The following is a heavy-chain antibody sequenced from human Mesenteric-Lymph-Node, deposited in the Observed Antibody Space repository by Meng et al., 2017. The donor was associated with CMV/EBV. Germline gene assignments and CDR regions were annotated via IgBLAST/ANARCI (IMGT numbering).Heavy chain of an antibody. J-gene: IGHJ4*02. CDR3: ARGRYSGSYYPYFDY. D-gene: IGHD1-26*01. CDR1: GFTFSSYS. Sequence: GESLKISCAASGFTFSSYSMNWVRQAPGKGLEWVSSISSSSSYIYYADSVKGRFTISRDNAKNTLYLQMNSLRAEDTAVYYCARGRYSGSYYPYFDYWGQGTLVTVSS. CDR2: ISSSSSYI. V-gene: IGHV3-21*04.